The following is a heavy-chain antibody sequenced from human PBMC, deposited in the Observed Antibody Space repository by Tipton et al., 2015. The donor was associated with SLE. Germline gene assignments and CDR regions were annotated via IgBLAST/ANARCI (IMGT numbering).Heavy chain of an antibody. Sequence: SLRLSCAASGFTFTTYWMHWVRQAPGKGLVWVSRINTDGSRTAYADSVRGRFTISRDNAKNSLFLQMNSLRGEDTAVYYCARGHYGMDAWGQGATVTVSS. CDR3: ARGHYGMDA. CDR2: INTDGSRT. CDR1: GFTFTTYW. J-gene: IGHJ6*02. V-gene: IGHV3-74*01.